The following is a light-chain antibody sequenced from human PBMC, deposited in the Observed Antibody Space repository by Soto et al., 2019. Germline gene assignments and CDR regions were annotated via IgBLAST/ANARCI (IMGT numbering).Light chain of an antibody. CDR2: GMN. CDR3: AAWDDNLNGPV. J-gene: IGLJ2*01. Sequence: QSVLTQPPSASGTPGQRVTISCSGSSSSIGSNTVNWYQQLPGAAAKLLISGMNQRPSGVPDRFSGSRSGTSASLAISGLQSEDEADYYCAAWDDNLNGPVFGGGTQLTVL. CDR1: SSSIGSNT. V-gene: IGLV1-44*01.